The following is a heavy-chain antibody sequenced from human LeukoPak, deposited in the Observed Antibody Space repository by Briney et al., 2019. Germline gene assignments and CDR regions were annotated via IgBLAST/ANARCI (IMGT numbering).Heavy chain of an antibody. CDR2: ISYDGSNT. D-gene: IGHD6-13*01. CDR1: GFTLSDHY. J-gene: IGHJ4*02. Sequence: PGGSLRLSCAVSGFTLSDHYMDWVRQAPGKGLEWVAVISYDGSNTYYADSVKGRFTISRDNSKSTLYLQMDSLRVEDTAVYYCARNPGVGSSWYRLHYWGQGTLVTVSS. V-gene: IGHV3-30-3*01. CDR3: ARNPGVGSSWYRLHY.